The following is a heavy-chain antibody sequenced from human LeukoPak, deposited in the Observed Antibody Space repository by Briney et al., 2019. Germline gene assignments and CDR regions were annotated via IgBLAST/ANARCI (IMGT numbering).Heavy chain of an antibody. Sequence: ASVKVSCKASGYSFTSYIINWVRQAPGQGFEWMGWINTKTGNPTYAQGFTGRFVFSLDTSVSTAFLQISSLKTEDTAVYYCARISGDFGHLGDPWGQGTLVTVSS. CDR2: INTKTGNP. D-gene: IGHD3-16*01. J-gene: IGHJ5*02. V-gene: IGHV7-4-1*02. CDR1: GYSFTSYI. CDR3: ARISGDFGHLGDP.